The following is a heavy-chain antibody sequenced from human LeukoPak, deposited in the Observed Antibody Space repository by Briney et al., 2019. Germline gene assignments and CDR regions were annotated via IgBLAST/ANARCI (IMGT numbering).Heavy chain of an antibody. Sequence: GGSLRLSCAASGFTFSNYWMHWVRQAPGKGLEWVANIKQDGSEKYYVDSVKGRFTISRDNAKNSLYLQMNSLRAEDTAVYYCARDRNIVLMVYAMAYAFDIWGQGTMVTVSS. D-gene: IGHD2-8*01. V-gene: IGHV3-7*01. CDR3: ARDRNIVLMVYAMAYAFDI. CDR1: GFTFSNYW. J-gene: IGHJ3*02. CDR2: IKQDGSEK.